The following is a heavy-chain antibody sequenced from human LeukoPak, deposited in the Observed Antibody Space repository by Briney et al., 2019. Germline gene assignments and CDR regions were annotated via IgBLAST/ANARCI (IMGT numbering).Heavy chain of an antibody. Sequence: ASVRVSCKASGGTFSSYAISWVRQAPGQGLEWMGRIIPILGIANYAQKFQGRVTITADKSTSTAYMELSSLRSEDTAVYYCARWGSGYYEEGFDYWGQGTLVTVSS. CDR1: GGTFSSYA. V-gene: IGHV1-69*04. J-gene: IGHJ4*02. D-gene: IGHD3-22*01. CDR3: ARWGSGYYEEGFDY. CDR2: IIPILGIA.